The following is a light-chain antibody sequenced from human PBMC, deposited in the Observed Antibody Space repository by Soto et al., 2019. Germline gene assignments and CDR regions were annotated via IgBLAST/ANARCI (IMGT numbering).Light chain of an antibody. CDR1: QSVSSSY. CDR3: QQYGSSPRT. CDR2: GAS. Sequence: EIVLTQSPGTLSLSPGERATLSCRASQSVSSSYLAWYQQKPGQAPRLLIYGASSRATGIPDRFSGSGSGTDFTLTIGRLEPEDFPVYYCQQYGSSPRTFGQGTKVEI. V-gene: IGKV3-20*01. J-gene: IGKJ1*01.